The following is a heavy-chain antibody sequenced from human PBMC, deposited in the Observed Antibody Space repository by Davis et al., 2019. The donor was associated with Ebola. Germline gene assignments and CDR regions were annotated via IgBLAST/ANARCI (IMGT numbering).Heavy chain of an antibody. D-gene: IGHD4-17*01. CDR3: ARQTYGDYALRYYYYYGMDV. CDR2: IYYSGST. J-gene: IGHJ6*02. Sequence: SETLSLTCTVSGGSISSSSYYWGWIRQPPGKGLEWLGSIYYSGSTYYNPSLKSRVTISVDTSKNQFSLKLSSVTAADTAVYYCARQTYGDYALRYYYYYGMDVWGQGTTVTVSS. CDR1: GGSISSSSYY. V-gene: IGHV4-39*01.